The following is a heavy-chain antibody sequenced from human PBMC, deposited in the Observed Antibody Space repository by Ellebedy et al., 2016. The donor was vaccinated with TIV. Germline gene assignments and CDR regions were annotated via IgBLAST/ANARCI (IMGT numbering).Heavy chain of an antibody. Sequence: MPSETLSLTCAVYGGSFSGYYWSWIRQPPGKGLEWIGEINHSGSTNYNPSLKSRVTVSVDTSKNQFSLKLSSVTAADTAVYYCARGRVGSGWSPYYYFDYWGQGTLVTVSS. J-gene: IGHJ4*02. V-gene: IGHV4-34*01. D-gene: IGHD6-19*01. CDR3: ARGRVGSGWSPYYYFDY. CDR1: GGSFSGYY. CDR2: INHSGST.